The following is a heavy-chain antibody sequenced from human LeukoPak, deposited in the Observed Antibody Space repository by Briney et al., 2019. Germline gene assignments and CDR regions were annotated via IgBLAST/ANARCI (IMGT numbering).Heavy chain of an antibody. V-gene: IGHV3-74*03. CDR1: GFTFSSYW. D-gene: IGHD3-10*01. J-gene: IGHJ4*02. CDR3: ASILRSSSGYYFDY. CDR2: INSDGSST. Sequence: PGGSLRLSCAVSGFTFSSYWMHWVRQAPGKGLVWVSRINSDGSSTTYADSVRGKFTISRDNSKNTLYLQMNSLRAEDTAVYYCASILRSSSGYYFDYWGQGTLVTVSS.